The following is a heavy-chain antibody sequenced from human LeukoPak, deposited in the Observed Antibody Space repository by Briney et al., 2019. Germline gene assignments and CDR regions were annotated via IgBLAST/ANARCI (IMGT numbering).Heavy chain of an antibody. CDR3: ARDHHLYGDYDLVWFDP. V-gene: IGHV1-69*13. Sequence: ASVKVSCKASGGTVSSYAISWVRQAPGQGLEWMGGIIPIVGTAKYAQKFQGRVTITADESTSTAYMELRSLRSEDTAVYYCARDHHLYGDYDLVWFDPWGQGTLVTVSS. CDR1: GGTVSSYA. D-gene: IGHD4-17*01. CDR2: IIPIVGTA. J-gene: IGHJ5*02.